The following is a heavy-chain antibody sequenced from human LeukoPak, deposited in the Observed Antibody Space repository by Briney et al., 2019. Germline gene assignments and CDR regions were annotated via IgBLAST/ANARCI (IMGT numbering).Heavy chain of an antibody. J-gene: IGHJ4*02. D-gene: IGHD3-10*01. Sequence: SETLSLTCTVSGGSISSYYWSWIRQPPGKGLEWIGYIYYSGSTNYNPSLKSRVTISVDTSKNQFSLKLSSVTAADTAVYYCARADGTAYGSGPFDYWGQGTLVTVSS. CDR2: IYYSGST. V-gene: IGHV4-59*01. CDR1: GGSISSYY. CDR3: ARADGTAYGSGPFDY.